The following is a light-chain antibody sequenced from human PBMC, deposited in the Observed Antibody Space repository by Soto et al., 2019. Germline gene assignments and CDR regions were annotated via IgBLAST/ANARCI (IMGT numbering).Light chain of an antibody. Sequence: QSVLTQPPSVSGAPGQRVTISCTGSSSNIGAGYDVHWYQQLPGPAPNLLIYGNSNRPSGVPDRFSGSKSGTSASLAITGLQAEDEADYYCQSYDSSLSGYVFGTGTKLTVL. J-gene: IGLJ1*01. CDR3: QSYDSSLSGYV. CDR2: GNS. CDR1: SSNIGAGYD. V-gene: IGLV1-40*01.